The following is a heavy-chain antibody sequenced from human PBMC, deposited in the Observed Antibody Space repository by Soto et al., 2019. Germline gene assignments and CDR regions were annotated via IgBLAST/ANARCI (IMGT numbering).Heavy chain of an antibody. J-gene: IGHJ6*02. CDR2: MYHSGIT. V-gene: IGHV4-38-2*01. CDR1: GYSIRSGYF. Sequence: TSETLSLTCAVSGYSIRSGYFWGWIRQPPGKGLEWIGSMYHSGITYYNLSLKSRVTISVDTSKNQLSLKLSSATAADTAVYYCARSMYSTSAQLYYGMDVWGQGTTVTVSS. D-gene: IGHD6-6*01. CDR3: ARSMYSTSAQLYYGMDV.